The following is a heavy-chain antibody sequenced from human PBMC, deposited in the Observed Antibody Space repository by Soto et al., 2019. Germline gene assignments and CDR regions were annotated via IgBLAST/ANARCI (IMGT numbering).Heavy chain of an antibody. Sequence: GGSLRLSCAASGFTFSSYSMNWVRQAPGKGLEWVSSISSSSSYIYYADSVKGRFTISRDNAKNSLYLQMNSLRAEDTAVYYCARVVHDHLRILDYWGQGTLVTVSS. CDR2: ISSSSSYI. D-gene: IGHD3-16*01. CDR1: GFTFSSYS. CDR3: ARVVHDHLRILDY. V-gene: IGHV3-21*01. J-gene: IGHJ4*02.